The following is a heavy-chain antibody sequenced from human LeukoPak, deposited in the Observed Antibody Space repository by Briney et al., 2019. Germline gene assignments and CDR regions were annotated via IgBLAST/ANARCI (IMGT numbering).Heavy chain of an antibody. D-gene: IGHD3-3*01. CDR1: GYTFTGYH. CDR2: INPNSGGR. Sequence: ASVKVSCKASGYTFTGYHMDWVLEAPGQGLEWMGWINPNSGGRNYAQTFQGRVTMTRETSISKDYMELSRLRSDDMAVYYIAIDIMYFGVVITGYFDYWGQGTLVTVSS. J-gene: IGHJ4*02. CDR3: AIDIMYFGVVITGYFDY. V-gene: IGHV1-2*02.